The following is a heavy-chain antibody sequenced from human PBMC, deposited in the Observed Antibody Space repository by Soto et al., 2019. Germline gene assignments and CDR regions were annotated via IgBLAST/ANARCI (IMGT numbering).Heavy chain of an antibody. Sequence: QAQLQQCGTGLLKPSETLSLNCAVYGGSLSGNYWGWIRQPPGKGLEWIGETHHSGSTAYNPSLRSRVTISGDTSRNQFSLKLNSVTAADTALYYCARRTAAMHLSYWSQGTLGTVSS. J-gene: IGHJ4*02. V-gene: IGHV4-34*01. D-gene: IGHD2-2*01. CDR1: GGSLSGNY. CDR2: THHSGST. CDR3: ARRTAAMHLSY.